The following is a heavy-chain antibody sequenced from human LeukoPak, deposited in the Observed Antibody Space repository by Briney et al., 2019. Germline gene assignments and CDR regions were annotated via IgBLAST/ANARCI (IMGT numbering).Heavy chain of an antibody. CDR3: AKDWKFYYVSGSFFPDN. CDR1: GFAFSSYA. J-gene: IGHJ4*02. Sequence: GGSLRLSCAASGFAFSSYAVHWVRQAPGQGLECVAVISHDGSKKYYADFVKGRFTISRDNSKNTLYLHMNSLIPEKTAVSFCAKDWKFYYVSGSFFPDNWGQGTLVTVSS. CDR2: ISHDGSKK. V-gene: IGHV3-30-3*01. D-gene: IGHD3-10*01.